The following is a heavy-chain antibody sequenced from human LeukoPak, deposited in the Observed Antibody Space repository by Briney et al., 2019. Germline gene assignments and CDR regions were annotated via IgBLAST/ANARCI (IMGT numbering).Heavy chain of an antibody. J-gene: IGHJ6*03. Sequence: SETLSLTRTVSGDSIPGDYWTWIRQPPGKGLEWIGYIYYTGTTNYNPSLKSRLTISVDMSKNQFSLNLSSMTAADTAVYYCARVGRTEEGGYSYYYIDVWGYGTTVTVSS. V-gene: IGHV4-59*01. CDR2: IYYTGTT. D-gene: IGHD4-11*01. CDR1: GDSIPGDY. CDR3: ARVGRTEEGGYSYYYIDV.